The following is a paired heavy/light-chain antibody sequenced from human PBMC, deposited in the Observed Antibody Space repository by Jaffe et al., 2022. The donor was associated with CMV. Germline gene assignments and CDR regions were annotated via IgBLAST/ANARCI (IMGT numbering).Heavy chain of an antibody. CDR2: ISSSGGGT. J-gene: IGHJ4*02. D-gene: IGHD2-15*01. CDR3: AKDLEGKAIRPVALDC. CDR1: GFTFSNYA. V-gene: IGHV3-23*01. Sequence: EVQLLESGGGLVQPGGSLRLSCAASGFTFSNYAMGWVRQAPGKGLEWVSAISSSGGGTYYTDSVKGRFTISRDNSKNTLYLQMNSLRAEETAVYYCAKDLEGKAIRPVALDCWGQGTLVTVSS.
Light chain of an antibody. V-gene: IGKV2-24*01. J-gene: IGKJ2*01. CDR3: MQATQFPGT. CDR2: KIS. CDR1: QSLVHSDGNTY. Sequence: DIVMTQTPLSSSVTLGQPASISCRSSQSLVHSDGNTYLSWLQQRPGQPPRLLIYKISNRFSGVPDRFSGSGAGTDFTLKISRVEAEDVGVYYCMQATQFPGTFGQGTKLDIK.